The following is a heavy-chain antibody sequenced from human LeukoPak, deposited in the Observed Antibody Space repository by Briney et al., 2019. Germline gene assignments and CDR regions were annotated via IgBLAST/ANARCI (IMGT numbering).Heavy chain of an antibody. Sequence: GGSLRLSCAASGFTFSSYGMHWVRQAPGKGLEWVAVISYDGSNNYYADSVKGRFTISRDNSKNTLYLQMNSLRAEDTAVYYCARRGDGGRSFDYWGQGTLVTVSS. J-gene: IGHJ4*02. V-gene: IGHV3-30*03. CDR2: ISYDGSNN. CDR3: ARRGDGGRSFDY. D-gene: IGHD4-23*01. CDR1: GFTFSSYG.